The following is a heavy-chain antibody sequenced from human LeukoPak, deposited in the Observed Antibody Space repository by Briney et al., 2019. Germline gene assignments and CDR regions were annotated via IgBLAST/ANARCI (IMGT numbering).Heavy chain of an antibody. CDR1: GFTFSSYA. J-gene: IGHJ4*02. CDR2: ISDDGSNK. Sequence: GGSVRLSCAASGFTFSSYAMHWVRQAPGKGLEWVACISDDGSNKYYADTVKGRVTISRDNSKSTLYLQMNSLRPEDTAVYYCARHPQLYYYDSSGYQTRFDYWGQGTLVTVSS. CDR3: ARHPQLYYYDSSGYQTRFDY. D-gene: IGHD3-22*01. V-gene: IGHV3-30-3*01.